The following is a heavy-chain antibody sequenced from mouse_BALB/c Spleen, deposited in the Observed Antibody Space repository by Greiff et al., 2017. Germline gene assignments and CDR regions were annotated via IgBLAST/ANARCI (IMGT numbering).Heavy chain of an antibody. J-gene: IGHJ3*01. CDR1: GFTFSSYT. D-gene: IGHD2-1*01. V-gene: IGHV5-6-4*01. CDR3: TTSYGNYLAWFAY. Sequence: EVMLVESGGGLVKPGGSLKLSCAASGFTFSSYTMSWVRQTPEKRLEWVATISSGGSYTYYPDSVKGRFTISRDNAKNTLYLQMSSLKSEDTAMYYCTTSYGNYLAWFAYWGQGTLVTVSA. CDR2: ISSGGSYT.